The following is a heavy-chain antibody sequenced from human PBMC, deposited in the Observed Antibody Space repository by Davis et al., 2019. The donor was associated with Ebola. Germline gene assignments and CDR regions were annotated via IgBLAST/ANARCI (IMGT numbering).Heavy chain of an antibody. Sequence: SETLSLTCTVSGGSISSGSFYWTWIRQPAGKGLEWIGYIYYSGSTNYNPSLKSRVTISVGTSKNQFSLKLSSVTAADTAVYYCARAGYIWSGHDYWGQGTLVTVSS. D-gene: IGHD3-3*01. CDR1: GGSISSGSFY. J-gene: IGHJ4*02. V-gene: IGHV4-61*10. CDR2: IYYSGST. CDR3: ARAGYIWSGHDY.